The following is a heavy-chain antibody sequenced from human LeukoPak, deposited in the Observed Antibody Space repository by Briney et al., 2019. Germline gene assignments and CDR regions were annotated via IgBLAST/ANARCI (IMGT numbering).Heavy chain of an antibody. CDR2: IYPGDSDT. Sequence: GESLKISCKGSGYSFTSYWIGWVRQMPGKGLEWMGIIYPGDSDTRYSPSFQGQVTISADKSISTAYLQWSSLKASDTAMYYCARYGFWSGYRYYYYYMDVWGKGTTVTVSS. D-gene: IGHD3-3*01. CDR1: GYSFTSYW. V-gene: IGHV5-51*01. CDR3: ARYGFWSGYRYYYYYMDV. J-gene: IGHJ6*03.